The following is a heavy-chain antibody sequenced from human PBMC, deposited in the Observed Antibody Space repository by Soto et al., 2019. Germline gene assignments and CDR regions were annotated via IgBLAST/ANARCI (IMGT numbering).Heavy chain of an antibody. Sequence: GGSLRLSCAASGFTFSSYGMHWVRQAPGKGLEWVAVIWYDGSNKYYADSVRGRFTISRDNSKHLLSLQMTSLSAEDTAVYYCASDIAAHLLDPWGQGTLVTVSS. V-gene: IGHV3-33*01. CDR3: ASDIAAHLLDP. J-gene: IGHJ5*02. D-gene: IGHD6-13*01. CDR2: IWYDGSNK. CDR1: GFTFSSYG.